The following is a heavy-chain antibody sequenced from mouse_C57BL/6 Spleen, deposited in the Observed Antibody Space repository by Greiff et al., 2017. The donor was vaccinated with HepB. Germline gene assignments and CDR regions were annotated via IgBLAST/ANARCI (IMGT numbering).Heavy chain of an antibody. CDR2: ISNGSSTI. J-gene: IGHJ3*01. Sequence: EVHLVESGGGLVKPGGSLKLSCAASGFTFSDYGMYWVRQAPEKGLEWVAYISNGSSTIYYADTVKGRFTISRDNAKNTLFLQMTSLRSEDTAMYYCARGIYYDCEGFAYWGQGTLVTVSA. V-gene: IGHV5-17*01. D-gene: IGHD2-4*01. CDR3: ARGIYYDCEGFAY. CDR1: GFTFSDYG.